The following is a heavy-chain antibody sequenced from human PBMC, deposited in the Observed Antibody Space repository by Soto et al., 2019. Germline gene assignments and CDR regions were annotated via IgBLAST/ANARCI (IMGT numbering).Heavy chain of an antibody. J-gene: IGHJ4*01. V-gene: IGHV1-69*13. CDR1: GGTFSSYA. CDR3: AGNLLGYGYVYLYD. CDR2: IIPIFGTA. D-gene: IGHD5-18*01. Sequence: SGKVSCKASGGTFSSYAISWVRQAPGQGLEWMGGIIPIFGTANYAQKFQGRVTITADESTSKAYMELSSLRSEDTAVYYCAGNLLGYGYVYLYDWRQGTLVTVSS.